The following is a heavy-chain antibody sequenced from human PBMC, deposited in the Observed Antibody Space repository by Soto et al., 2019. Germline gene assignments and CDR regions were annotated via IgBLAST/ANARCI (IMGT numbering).Heavy chain of an antibody. CDR1: GFTFGDYA. CDR2: IRSKAYGGTT. CDR3: TRDSTGSRYTGTPYYFDY. Sequence: EVQLVESGGGLVKPGRSLRLSCTASGFTFGDYAMSWFRQAPGKGLEWVGFIRSKAYGGTTEYAASVKGRFTISRDDSKSIDYLQMNSLKTEDTAVYYCTRDSTGSRYTGTPYYFDYWGQGTLVTVSS. D-gene: IGHD1-7*01. V-gene: IGHV3-49*05. J-gene: IGHJ4*02.